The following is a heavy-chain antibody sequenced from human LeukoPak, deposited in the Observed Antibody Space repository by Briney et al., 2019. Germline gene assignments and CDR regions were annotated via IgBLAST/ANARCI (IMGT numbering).Heavy chain of an antibody. CDR3: ARPVYGSGSYFHYYYYMDV. Sequence: GGSLRLSCAASGFTFSSYEMNWVRQAPGKGLEWVSYISSSGSTIYYADSVKGRFTISRDNAKNSLYLQMNSLRAEDTAVYYCARPVYGSGSYFHYYYYMDVWGKGTTVTVSS. V-gene: IGHV3-48*03. CDR1: GFTFSSYE. D-gene: IGHD3-10*01. J-gene: IGHJ6*03. CDR2: ISSSGSTI.